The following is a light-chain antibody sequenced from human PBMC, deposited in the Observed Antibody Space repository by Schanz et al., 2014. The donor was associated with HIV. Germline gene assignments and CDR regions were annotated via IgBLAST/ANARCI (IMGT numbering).Light chain of an antibody. CDR2: DVS. V-gene: IGLV2-14*01. CDR3: ASYTGNKNLV. Sequence: QSALTQPASVSGSPGQSITISCTGTSSDVGSYNFVSWYQQHPGKAPKLIIYDVSNRPSGVSNRFSGSKSGNTASLTISGLQAEDEADYYCASYTGNKNLVFGGGTKVTV. J-gene: IGLJ2*01. CDR1: SSDVGSYNF.